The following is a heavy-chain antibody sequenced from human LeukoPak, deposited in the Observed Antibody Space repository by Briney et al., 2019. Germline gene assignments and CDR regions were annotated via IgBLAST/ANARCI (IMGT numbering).Heavy chain of an antibody. D-gene: IGHD6-13*01. CDR1: GGSFSGYY. V-gene: IGHV4-34*01. Sequence: PSETLSLTCAVYGGSFSGYYWSWIRQPPGKGLEWIGEINHSGSTNYNPSLKSRVTISVDTSKNQFSLKLSSVTAADTVVYYCARFLEQQLFDYWGQGTLVTVSS. CDR3: ARFLEQQLFDY. CDR2: INHSGST. J-gene: IGHJ4*02.